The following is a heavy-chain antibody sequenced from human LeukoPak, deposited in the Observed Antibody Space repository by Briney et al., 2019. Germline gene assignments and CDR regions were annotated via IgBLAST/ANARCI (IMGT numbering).Heavy chain of an antibody. J-gene: IGHJ4*02. CDR2: ISYDGSNK. D-gene: IGHD2-8*01. V-gene: IGHV3-30*18. Sequence: GGSLRLSCAASGFTFSSYGMHWVRQAPGKGLEWVALISYDGSNKYYADSVKGRFTISRDNSKNTLCLQMNSLRAEDTAVYYCPKDGHCSNGVCYGYFDYWGQGILVTVSS. CDR3: PKDGHCSNGVCYGYFDY. CDR1: GFTFSSYG.